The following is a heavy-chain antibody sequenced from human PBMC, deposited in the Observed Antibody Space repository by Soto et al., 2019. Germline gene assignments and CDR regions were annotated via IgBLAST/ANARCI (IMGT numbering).Heavy chain of an antibody. CDR1: GFTFSSYA. V-gene: IGHV3-23*01. CDR3: AKALNYDSSGYYYYYGMDV. CDR2: IRGSGGST. J-gene: IGHJ6*02. Sequence: GGSLRLSCAASGFTFSSYAMSWVRQAPGKGLEWVSAIRGSGGSTYYADSVKGRFTISRDNSKNTLYLQMNSLRAEDTAVYYCAKALNYDSSGYYYYYGMDVWGQGTTVTVSS. D-gene: IGHD3-22*01.